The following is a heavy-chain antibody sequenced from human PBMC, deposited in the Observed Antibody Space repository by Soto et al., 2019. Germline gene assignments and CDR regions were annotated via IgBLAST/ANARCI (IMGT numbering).Heavy chain of an antibody. J-gene: IGHJ4*02. Sequence: PGESLNISCQASGYSFSNFWIAWVRQISGEGLEWLGIIYPDDSETRYSPSFLGQVTISADKSIKTTYLQWSSLKASDTAIYFCASSVLVTSTMNYFDLWGQGTLVTVSS. CDR2: IYPDDSET. CDR3: ASSVLVTSTMNYFDL. D-gene: IGHD2-8*02. CDR1: GYSFSNFW. V-gene: IGHV5-51*01.